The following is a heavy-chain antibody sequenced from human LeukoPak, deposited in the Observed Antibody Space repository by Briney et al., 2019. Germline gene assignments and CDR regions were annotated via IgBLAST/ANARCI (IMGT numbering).Heavy chain of an antibody. V-gene: IGHV3-21*01. CDR1: GFTFSSYS. D-gene: IGHD5-18*01. Sequence: PGGSLRLSCAASGFTFSSYSMNWVRQAPGKGLEWVPSISSSSSSIYYADSVKGRFTISRDNAKNSLYLQMNSLRAEDTAVYYCARASGDIVETATMGSYWGQGTLVTVSS. J-gene: IGHJ4*02. CDR2: ISSSSSSI. CDR3: ARASGDIVETATMGSY.